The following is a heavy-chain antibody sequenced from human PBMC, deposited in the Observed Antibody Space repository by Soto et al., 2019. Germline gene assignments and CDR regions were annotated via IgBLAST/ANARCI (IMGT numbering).Heavy chain of an antibody. V-gene: IGHV4-34*01. D-gene: IGHD3-16*02. CDR1: GGSFSGYY. J-gene: IGHJ4*02. CDR2: INHSGST. Sequence: PSETLSLTCAVYGGSFSGYYWSWIRQPPGKGLEWIGEINHSGSTNYNPSLKSRVTISVDTSKNQFSLKLSSVTAADTAVYYCARKHYDYIWGSYRGGVDYWGQGTLVTVSS. CDR3: ARKHYDYIWGSYRGGVDY.